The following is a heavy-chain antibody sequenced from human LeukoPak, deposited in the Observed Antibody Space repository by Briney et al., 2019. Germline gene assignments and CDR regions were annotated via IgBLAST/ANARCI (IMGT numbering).Heavy chain of an antibody. J-gene: IGHJ4*02. Sequence: GSTYYAESVRGRFTFSRDNSKNTLYLQMNSLRAEDTAVYYCARLYYYGSGSYSRAVDYYFDYWGQGTLVTVSS. D-gene: IGHD3-10*01. V-gene: IGHV3-53*01. CDR3: ARLYYYGSGSYSRAVDYYFDY. CDR2: GST.